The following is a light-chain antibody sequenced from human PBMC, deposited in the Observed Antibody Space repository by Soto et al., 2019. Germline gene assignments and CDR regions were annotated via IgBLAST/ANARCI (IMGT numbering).Light chain of an antibody. J-gene: IGKJ4*01. CDR1: QSVSNS. CDR3: QQRSNWPLLT. Sequence: EIVLTHSPATLSLSPGERATLSCRASQSVSNSLAWYQQKPGQAPSLLIYDASTRATGIPARFSGSGSGKDFSLTIGSLEPEDFAVYYCQQRSNWPLLTFGGGTKVEIK. V-gene: IGKV3-11*01. CDR2: DAS.